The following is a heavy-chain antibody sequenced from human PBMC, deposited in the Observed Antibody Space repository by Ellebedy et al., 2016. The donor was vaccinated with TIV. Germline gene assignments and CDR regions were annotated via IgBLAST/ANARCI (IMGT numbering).Heavy chain of an antibody. V-gene: IGHV3-48*01. Sequence: GESLKISCAASGFTFSSYSMNWVRQALGKGLEWVSYISSSSSTIYYADSVKGRFTISRDNAKNSLYLQMNSLRAGDTAVYYCARATEGFDYWGQGTLVTVSS. CDR1: GFTFSSYS. J-gene: IGHJ4*02. CDR2: ISSSSSTI. CDR3: ARATEGFDY. D-gene: IGHD1-14*01.